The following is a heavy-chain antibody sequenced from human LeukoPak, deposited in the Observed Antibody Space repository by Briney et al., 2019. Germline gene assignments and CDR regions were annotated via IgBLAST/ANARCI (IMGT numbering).Heavy chain of an antibody. CDR2: MNPNSGNT. D-gene: IGHD5-12*01. CDR3: ARGEGSGYDYGPKNYYYYYYMDV. J-gene: IGHJ6*03. CDR1: GYTFTGYD. V-gene: IGHV1-8*03. Sequence: ASVKVSCKASGYTFTGYDINWVRQATGQELEWMGWMNPNSGNTGYAQKFQGRVTITRNTSISTAYMELSSLRSEDTAVYYCARGEGSGYDYGPKNYYYYYYMDVWGKGTTVTVSS.